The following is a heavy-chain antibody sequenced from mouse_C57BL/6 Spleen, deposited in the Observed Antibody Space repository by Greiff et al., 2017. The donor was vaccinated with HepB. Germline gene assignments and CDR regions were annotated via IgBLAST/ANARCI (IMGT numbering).Heavy chain of an antibody. CDR3: ARHSPHYYGSSVYYFDY. D-gene: IGHD1-1*01. Sequence: DVKLVESGGGLVKPGGSLKLSCAASGFTFSSYTMSWVRQTPEKRLEWVATISGGGGNTYYPDSVKGRFTISRDNAKNTLYLQMSSLRSEDTALYYCARHSPHYYGSSVYYFDYWGQGTTLTVSS. V-gene: IGHV5-9*01. CDR1: GFTFSSYT. J-gene: IGHJ2*01. CDR2: ISGGGGNT.